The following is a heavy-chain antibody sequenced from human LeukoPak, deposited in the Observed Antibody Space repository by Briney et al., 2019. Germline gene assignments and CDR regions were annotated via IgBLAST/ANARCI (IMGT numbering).Heavy chain of an antibody. CDR1: GFTFTSSA. CDR3: AALNPSIAARPSPD. J-gene: IGHJ4*02. Sequence: SVKVSCKASGFTFTSSAMQWVRQARGQRLEWIGRIVVGSGNTNYAQKFQERVTITRDMSTSTAYMELSSLRSEDTAVYYCAALNPSIAARPSPDWGQGTLVTVSS. CDR2: IVVGSGNT. D-gene: IGHD6-6*01. V-gene: IGHV1-58*02.